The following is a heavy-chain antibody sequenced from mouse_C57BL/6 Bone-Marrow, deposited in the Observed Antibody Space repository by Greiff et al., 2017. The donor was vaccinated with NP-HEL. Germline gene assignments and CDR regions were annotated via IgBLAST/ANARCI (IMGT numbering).Heavy chain of an antibody. Sequence: EVKLMESGGGLVQPGGSLKLSCAASGFTFSDYYMSWVRQTPEKRLEWVAYISNGGGSTYYPDTLKGRFTISRDKAKNTLYQQMSRLKSEDTAMYYCAKRSGKEEAWFAYWGQGTLVTVSA. J-gene: IGHJ3*01. V-gene: IGHV5-12*01. CDR1: GFTFSDYY. CDR2: ISNGGGST. D-gene: IGHD1-3*01. CDR3: AKRSGKEEAWFAY.